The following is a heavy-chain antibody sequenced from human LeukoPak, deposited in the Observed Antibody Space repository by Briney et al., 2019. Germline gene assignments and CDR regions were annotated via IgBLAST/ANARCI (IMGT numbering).Heavy chain of an antibody. Sequence: GGSLRLSCAASGFTFSSYAMHWVRQAPGKGLEWVAVISYDGSNKYYADSVKGRFTISRDNSKNTLYLQMNSLRAEDTAVYYCARGGVLRTDPERDYWGQGTLVTVSS. D-gene: IGHD4-17*01. V-gene: IGHV3-30-3*01. CDR1: GFTFSSYA. J-gene: IGHJ4*02. CDR3: ARGGVLRTDPERDY. CDR2: ISYDGSNK.